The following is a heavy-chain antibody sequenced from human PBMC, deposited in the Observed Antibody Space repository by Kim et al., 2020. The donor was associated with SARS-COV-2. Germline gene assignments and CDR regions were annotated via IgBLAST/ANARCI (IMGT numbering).Heavy chain of an antibody. J-gene: IGHJ3*02. CDR2: T. V-gene: IGHV4-4*09. D-gene: IGHD2-21*01. CDR3: ARSALFRTFDI. Sequence: TNYTPARRGRVTISVDTSKNQFALKLRSVTAADTAVYYCARSALFRTFDIWGQGTMVTVSS.